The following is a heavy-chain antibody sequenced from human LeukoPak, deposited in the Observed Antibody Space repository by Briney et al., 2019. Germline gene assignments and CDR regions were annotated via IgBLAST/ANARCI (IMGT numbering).Heavy chain of an antibody. J-gene: IGHJ4*02. CDR3: VRLWEFDY. CDR2: ISQDGTET. D-gene: IGHD1-26*01. V-gene: IGHV3-7*01. CDR1: GFNFNAYW. Sequence: PGGSLRLSCAAPGFNFNAYWMTWVRQPPGKGLQWVARISQDGTETLYADSVKGRFTLSKDNADKSLYLQMNSLTTEDTAVYYCVRLWEFDYWGQGTLVTVSS.